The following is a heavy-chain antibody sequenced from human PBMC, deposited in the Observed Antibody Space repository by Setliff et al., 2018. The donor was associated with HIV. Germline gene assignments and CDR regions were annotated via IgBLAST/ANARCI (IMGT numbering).Heavy chain of an antibody. CDR2: IVVGSGNT. D-gene: IGHD3-22*01. V-gene: IGHV1-58*01. J-gene: IGHJ1*01. CDR3: ATTPVTMIVVVISKAEYFQH. Sequence: SVKVSCKASGFTFTSSAVQWVRQARGQRLEWIGWIVVGSGNTNYAQKFQGRVTITADTSTDTAYMELSSLRSEDTAVYYCATTPVTMIVVVISKAEYFQHWGQGTLVTVSS. CDR1: GFTFTSSA.